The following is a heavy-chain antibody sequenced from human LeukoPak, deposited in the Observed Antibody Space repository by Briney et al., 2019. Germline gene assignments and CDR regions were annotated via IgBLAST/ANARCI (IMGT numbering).Heavy chain of an antibody. CDR3: ARGSRTDGPDY. CDR1: GFSFSSYS. Sequence: PGGSLRLSCAASGFSFSSYSLNWVRQAPGKGLEWVSSITSSSGYIYYADSVKGRFTISRDNAKNSLYLQMNSLRAEDTAVYYCARGSRTDGPDYWGQGTLVTVSS. J-gene: IGHJ4*02. V-gene: IGHV3-21*01. CDR2: ITSSSGYI. D-gene: IGHD5-24*01.